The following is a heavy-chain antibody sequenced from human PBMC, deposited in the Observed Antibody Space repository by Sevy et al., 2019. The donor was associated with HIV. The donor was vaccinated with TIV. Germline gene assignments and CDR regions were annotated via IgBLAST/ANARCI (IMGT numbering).Heavy chain of an antibody. Sequence: GGSLRLSCTASGFTLSDYYMSWIRQAPGKGLQWISYISGSDDSGGDDTIYYADSVKGRFTIARDKAKNALYLQMGSLRADEAAVCYCARDHVKDGKGGDYDYHAMDVWGRGTTVTVSS. J-gene: IGHJ6*02. V-gene: IGHV3-11*01. D-gene: IGHD3-16*01. CDR1: GFTLSDYY. CDR3: ARDHVKDGKGGDYDYHAMDV. CDR2: ISGSDDSGGDDTI.